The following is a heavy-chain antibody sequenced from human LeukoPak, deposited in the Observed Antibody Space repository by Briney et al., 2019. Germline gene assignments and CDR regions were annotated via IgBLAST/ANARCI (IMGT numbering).Heavy chain of an antibody. CDR2: IRYDGSNK. CDR1: GFTFSDYV. D-gene: IGHD3-10*01. CDR3: AKMGFSYYMDV. Sequence: GGSLRLSCVASGFTFSDYVMHWVRQASGKGLEWVSLIRYDGSNKYYADSVKDRFSISRDNSKNTLYLQMNRLRPEDTAVYYCAKMGFSYYMDVWGKGTTVIIPS. V-gene: IGHV3-30*02. J-gene: IGHJ6*03.